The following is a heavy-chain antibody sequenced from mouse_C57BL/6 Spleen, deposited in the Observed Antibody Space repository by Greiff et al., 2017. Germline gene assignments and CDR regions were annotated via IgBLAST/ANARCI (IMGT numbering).Heavy chain of an antibody. CDR1: GYTFTDYE. V-gene: IGHV1-15*01. Sequence: QVHVKQSGAELVRPGASVTLSCKASGYTFTDYEMHWVKQTPVHGLEWIGAIDPDTGGTAYKQKFKGKAILTADKSSSTAYMELRSLTSEDSAVYYCTRRRHFDYWGQGTTLTVSS. CDR3: TRRRHFDY. CDR2: IDPDTGGT. J-gene: IGHJ2*01.